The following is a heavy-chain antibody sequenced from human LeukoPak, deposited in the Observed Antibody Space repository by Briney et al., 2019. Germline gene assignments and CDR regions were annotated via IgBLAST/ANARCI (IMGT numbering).Heavy chain of an antibody. J-gene: IGHJ4*02. Sequence: GASVKVSCKASGYTFTSYGISWVRQAPGQGLEWMGWISAYNGNTNYAQKLQGRVTMTTDTPTSTAYMELRSLSSDDTAVYYCARDSVSSSWYGSFDYWGQGTLVTVSS. CDR2: ISAYNGNT. CDR1: GYTFTSYG. D-gene: IGHD6-13*01. CDR3: ARDSVSSSWYGSFDY. V-gene: IGHV1-18*01.